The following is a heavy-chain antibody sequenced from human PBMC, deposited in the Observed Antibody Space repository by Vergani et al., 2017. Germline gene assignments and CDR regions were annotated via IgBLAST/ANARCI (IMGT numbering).Heavy chain of an antibody. J-gene: IGHJ6*02. D-gene: IGHD3-9*01. CDR2: IYSGGST. CDR1: GFTVSSNY. CDR3: ARSPEIRYFDWLLPPYYYYYGMDV. V-gene: IGHV3-66*02. Sequence: EVQLVESGGGLVQPGGSLRLSCAASGFTVSSNYMSWVRQAPGKGLEWVSVIYSGGSTYYADSVKGRFTISRDNYKNTLYLQMNSLRAEDTAVYYCARSPEIRYFDWLLPPYYYYYGMDVWGQGTTVTVSS.